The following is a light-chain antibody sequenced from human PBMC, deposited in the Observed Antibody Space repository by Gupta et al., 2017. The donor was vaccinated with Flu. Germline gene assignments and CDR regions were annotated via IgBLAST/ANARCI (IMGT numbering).Light chain of an antibody. CDR1: QSVSSSY. J-gene: IGKJ2*03. CDR3: QQYGSSPHS. CDR2: GAS. Sequence: EIVLTQSPGTLSLSPGGRATLSCRASQSVSSSYLAWYQQKPGQAPRLLIYGASSRATGIPDRFSGSGSGTDFILTISRLEPEDFAVYYCQQYGSSPHSFGQGTKLEIK. V-gene: IGKV3-20*01.